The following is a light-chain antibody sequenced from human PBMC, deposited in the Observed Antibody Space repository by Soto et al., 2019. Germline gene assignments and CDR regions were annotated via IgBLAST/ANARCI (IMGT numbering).Light chain of an antibody. V-gene: IGLV4-69*01. CDR1: SGHSSYA. Sequence: QLVLTQSPSASASLEASVKLTCTVSSGHSSYAIAWHQQQPEKGPRYLMKLSSDGSHSKGDGIPDRFSGSSSGAERYLTISSLQSEDEADYYCQTWDTGARVVFGGGTKLTVL. CDR3: QTWDTGARVV. J-gene: IGLJ2*01. CDR2: LSSDGSH.